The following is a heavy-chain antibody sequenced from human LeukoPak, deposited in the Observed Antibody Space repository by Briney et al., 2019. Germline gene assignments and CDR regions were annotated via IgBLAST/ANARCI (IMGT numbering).Heavy chain of an antibody. Sequence: SGGSLRLSCAASGFTFSNFAMSWVRQAPGKGLEWVSAISGSGDSTYYADSVKGRFTISRDNAKNSLYLQMNSLRAEGTAVYYCARDRLSWSGYYGNYWGQGTLVTVSS. CDR2: ISGSGDST. J-gene: IGHJ4*02. V-gene: IGHV3-23*01. CDR3: ARDRLSWSGYYGNY. D-gene: IGHD3-3*01. CDR1: GFTFSNFA.